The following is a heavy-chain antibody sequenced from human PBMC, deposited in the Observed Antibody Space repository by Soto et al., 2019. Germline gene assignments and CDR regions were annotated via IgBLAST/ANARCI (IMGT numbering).Heavy chain of an antibody. CDR2: IYPGDSDT. CDR1: GYSFTSYW. CDR3: ARLPGGGATYYYYYGMDV. J-gene: IGHJ6*02. V-gene: IGHV5-51*01. D-gene: IGHD1-26*01. Sequence: PGESLKISCKGSGYSFTSYWIGWVRQMPGKGLEWMGIIYPGDSDTRYSPSFQGQVTISADKSISTAYLQWSSLKASDTAMYYCARLPGGGATYYYYYGMDVWGQGTTVTVSS.